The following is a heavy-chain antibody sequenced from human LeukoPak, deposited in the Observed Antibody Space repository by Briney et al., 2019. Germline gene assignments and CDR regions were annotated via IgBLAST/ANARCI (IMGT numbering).Heavy chain of an antibody. CDR3: ARAGYSSSWYLSYGMDV. CDR1: GFTVSSNY. Sequence: GGSLRLSCAASGFTVSSNYMSCVRQAPGKGLEWVSVIYSGGSTYYTDSVKGRFTISRDNAKNSLYLQMNSLRAEDTAVYYCARAGYSSSWYLSYGMDVWGQGTTVTVSS. CDR2: IYSGGST. J-gene: IGHJ6*02. V-gene: IGHV3-53*01. D-gene: IGHD6-13*01.